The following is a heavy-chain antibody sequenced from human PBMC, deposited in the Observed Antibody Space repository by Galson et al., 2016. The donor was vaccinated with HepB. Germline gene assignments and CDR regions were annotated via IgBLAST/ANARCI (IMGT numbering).Heavy chain of an antibody. CDR2: IFYSGRT. CDR3: ARDLPYGDYAYDI. D-gene: IGHD4-17*01. CDR1: GGSVSGPYYY. V-gene: IGHV4-61*01. J-gene: IGHJ3*02. Sequence: TLSLTCNVSGGSVSGPYYYWSWIRQPPGKGLEYIGHIFYSGRTTYNPSLRSRVTISLDTSENQFSLRLSSVTAADTAVYYCARDLPYGDYAYDIWGQGTMVTVSS.